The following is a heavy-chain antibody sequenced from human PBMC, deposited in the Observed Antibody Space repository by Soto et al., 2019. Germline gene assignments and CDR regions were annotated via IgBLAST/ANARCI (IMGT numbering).Heavy chain of an antibody. CDR3: ARDCLRFLEWLSH. CDR1: GYSISSGYY. V-gene: IGHV4-38-2*02. J-gene: IGHJ4*02. Sequence: SETLSLTCAVSGYSISSGYYWGWIRQPPGKGLEWIGSIYHSRSTYYNPSLKSRVTISVDTSKNQFSLKLSSVTAADTAVYYCARDCLRFLEWLSHWGQGTPVPVSS. D-gene: IGHD3-3*01. CDR2: IYHSRST.